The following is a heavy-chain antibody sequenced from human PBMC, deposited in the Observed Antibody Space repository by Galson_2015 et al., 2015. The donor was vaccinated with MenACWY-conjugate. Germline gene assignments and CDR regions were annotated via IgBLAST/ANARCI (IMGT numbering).Heavy chain of an antibody. Sequence: SLRLSCAVSGFTFRNYWMTWVRQAPGKGLEWVAGIKKDGSEKYYVDSVKGRFTISRDNTKNSMYLEMNSLRAEDTAVYYCARGHYGMDVWGQGTTVTASS. V-gene: IGHV3-7*03. CDR3: ARGHYGMDV. CDR2: IKKDGSEK. J-gene: IGHJ6*02. CDR1: GFTFRNYW.